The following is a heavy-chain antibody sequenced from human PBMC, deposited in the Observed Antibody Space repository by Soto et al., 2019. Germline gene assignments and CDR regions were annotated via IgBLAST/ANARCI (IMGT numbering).Heavy chain of an antibody. Sequence: QVQLVQSGAELKKPGASVKVTCKASGYSFTTYGLSWVRQAPGQGLEWMGWISTYNGNTKYARRFQGRVTMTTDTSTTIAYRELRSLRSDDTVVYFCARARHIPSGGANCFDPWGQGTLVTVSS. J-gene: IGHJ5*02. CDR1: GYSFTTYG. CDR2: ISTYNGNT. CDR3: ARARHIPSGGANCFDP. D-gene: IGHD3-10*01. V-gene: IGHV1-18*01.